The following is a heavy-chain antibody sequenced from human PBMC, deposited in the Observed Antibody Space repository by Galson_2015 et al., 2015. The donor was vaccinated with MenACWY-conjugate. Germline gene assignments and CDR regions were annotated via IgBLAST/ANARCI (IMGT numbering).Heavy chain of an antibody. CDR3: AKSRSGTYSAFDI. V-gene: IGHV3-23*01. J-gene: IGHJ3*02. D-gene: IGHD1-26*01. CDR2: IITSGDTT. CDR1: GFTFSSYA. Sequence: SLRLSCAASGFTFSSYAMSRVRQAPGKGLEWVSFIITSGDTTYYADSAKGRFTISRDNSKNTLYLQMNSLRAEDTAIYYCAKSRSGTYSAFDIWGQGTMVIVSS.